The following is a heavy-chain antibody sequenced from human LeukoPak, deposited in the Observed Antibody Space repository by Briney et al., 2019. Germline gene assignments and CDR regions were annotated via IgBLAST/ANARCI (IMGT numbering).Heavy chain of an antibody. V-gene: IGHV4-39*07. CDR3: ARDSSGWYRWFDP. CDR1: GDSISSSAYY. J-gene: IGHJ5*02. CDR2: IYYSGGT. Sequence: SETLSLTCTVSGDSISSSAYYWAWIRQPPGKGLEWIGTIYYSGGTYYNPSLKSRVTISADTSKNQFSLKLSSVTAADTAIYYCARDSSGWYRWFDPWAREPWSPSPQ. D-gene: IGHD6-19*01.